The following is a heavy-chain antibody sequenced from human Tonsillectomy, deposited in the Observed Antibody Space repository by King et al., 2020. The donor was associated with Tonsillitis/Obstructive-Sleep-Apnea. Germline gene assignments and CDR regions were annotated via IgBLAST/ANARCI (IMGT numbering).Heavy chain of an antibody. V-gene: IGHV3-15*01. CDR1: GFTFSNAW. CDR2: IKSKTDGGTT. Sequence: VQLVESGGGLVKPGGSLRLSCAASGFTFSNAWMSWVRQAPGKGLEWVGRIKSKTDGGTTDYAAPLKGRFTISKDDSTNTLYLQMNSLKTEDTAVYYCTAESYDVWSKDYSMDVWGKGTTVTVSS. CDR3: TAESYDVWSKDYSMDV. J-gene: IGHJ6*04. D-gene: IGHD3-3*01.